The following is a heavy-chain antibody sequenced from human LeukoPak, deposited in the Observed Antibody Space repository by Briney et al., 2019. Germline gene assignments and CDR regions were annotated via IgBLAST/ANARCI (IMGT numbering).Heavy chain of an antibody. V-gene: IGHV5-51*01. J-gene: IGHJ4*02. CDR3: ARPSGTYNRFDY. CDR1: GYNLTSSW. CDR2: IYPGDSDT. Sequence: GEFLKISCNGSGYNLTSSWIGWVRQMSGKGLELMGIIYPGDSDTRYSPSFQGQVTISADKSISTAYLQWRSLKASDTAMYYCARPSGTYNRFDYWGQGTLVTVSS. D-gene: IGHD1-26*01.